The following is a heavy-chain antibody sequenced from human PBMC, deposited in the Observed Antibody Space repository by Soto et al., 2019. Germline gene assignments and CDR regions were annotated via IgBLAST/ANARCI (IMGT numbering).Heavy chain of an antibody. Sequence: EVQLLESGGGLVQPGGSLRLSCAASGFTFSSYAMSWVRQAPGKGLEWVSAISGSGGSTYYADSVKGRFTISRDNSKNTLYLQMNSLRAEDTAVDYCAKDPDYGDYPGGSDCFDIWGQGTMVTVSS. J-gene: IGHJ3*02. CDR3: AKDPDYGDYPGGSDCFDI. V-gene: IGHV3-23*01. CDR2: ISGSGGST. CDR1: GFTFSSYA. D-gene: IGHD4-17*01.